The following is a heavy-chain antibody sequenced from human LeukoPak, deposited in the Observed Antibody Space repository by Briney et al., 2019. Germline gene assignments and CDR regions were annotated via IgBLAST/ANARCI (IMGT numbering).Heavy chain of an antibody. CDR2: IFPGDSET. J-gene: IGHJ4*02. CDR3: VRAREYSTSWYFDY. D-gene: IGHD2-2*01. CDR1: GYSFTSYW. Sequence: GESLKISCKGSGYSFTSYWIGWVRQMPGKGLEWMGIIFPGDSETRYSPSFQGQVAISADKSINTAYLELSSLRASDTAKYFCVRAREYSTSWYFDYWGQGALVTVSS. V-gene: IGHV5-51*01.